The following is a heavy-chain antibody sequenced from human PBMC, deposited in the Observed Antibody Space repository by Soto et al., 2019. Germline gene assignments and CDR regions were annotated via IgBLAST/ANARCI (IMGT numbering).Heavy chain of an antibody. J-gene: IGHJ4*02. CDR2: ISAYNGNT. Sequence: ASVKVSCKASGYTFTSYGISWVRQAPGQGLEWMGWISAYNGNTNYAQKLQGRVTMTTDTSTSTAYMELRSLRSDDTAVYYCARPYYYDSSGSPRSVYFDYWGQGTPVTVSS. CDR3: ARPYYYDSSGSPRSVYFDY. V-gene: IGHV1-18*01. D-gene: IGHD3-22*01. CDR1: GYTFTSYG.